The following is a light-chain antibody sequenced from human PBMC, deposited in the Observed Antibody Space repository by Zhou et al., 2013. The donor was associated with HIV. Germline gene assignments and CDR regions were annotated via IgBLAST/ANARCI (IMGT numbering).Light chain of an antibody. CDR1: QNIKNK. CDR2: GAS. J-gene: IGKJ3*01. V-gene: IGKV3-15*01. Sequence: EIEMTQFPATLSVSPGARATLSCRASQNIKNKLAWYQQKPGQSPRLLIQGASTRAAGIPARFSGSGSDTDFTLTISSLQPEDSAVYYCQQYKDWPPFTFGPGTKV. CDR3: QQYKDWPPFT.